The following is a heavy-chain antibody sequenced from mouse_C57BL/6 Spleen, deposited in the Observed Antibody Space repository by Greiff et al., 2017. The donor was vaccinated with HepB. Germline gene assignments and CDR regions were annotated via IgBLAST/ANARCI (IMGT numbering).Heavy chain of an antibody. J-gene: IGHJ1*03. CDR2: ISDGGSYT. CDR3: ARAGLGRGWYFDV. Sequence: EVKVVESGGGLVKPGGSLKLSCAASGFTFSSYAMSWVRQTPEKRLEWVATISDGGSYTYYPDNVKGRFTISRDNAKNNLYLQMSHLKSEDTAMYYCARAGLGRGWYFDVWGTGTTVTVSS. CDR1: GFTFSSYA. D-gene: IGHD4-1*01. V-gene: IGHV5-4*03.